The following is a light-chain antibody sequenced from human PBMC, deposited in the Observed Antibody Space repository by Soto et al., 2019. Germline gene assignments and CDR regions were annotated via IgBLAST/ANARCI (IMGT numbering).Light chain of an antibody. J-gene: IGLJ3*02. CDR1: SSDVGGYNY. CDR3: SSYTSSSTLGV. Sequence: QSALTQPASVSGSPGQWVTISCTGTSSDVGGYNYVSWYQQHPGTAPKLMIYAVSNWPSGVSNRFSGSKSGNTASLTISGLQAEDETDYYCSSYTSSSTLGVFGGGTKLTVL. V-gene: IGLV2-14*01. CDR2: AVS.